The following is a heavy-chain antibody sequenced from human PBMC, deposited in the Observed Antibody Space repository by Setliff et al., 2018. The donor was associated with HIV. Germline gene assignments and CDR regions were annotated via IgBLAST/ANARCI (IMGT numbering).Heavy chain of an antibody. Sequence: GSLRLSCAASELTFSNYAMTWVRQAPGKGLEWVSSLSGSGGSTYYADSVKGRFTISRDNSKNTVYLQMNSLRAEDTALYYCTKANYDVLTGYYDYWGQGTLVTVSS. CDR2: LSGSGGST. J-gene: IGHJ4*02. D-gene: IGHD3-9*01. CDR3: TKANYDVLTGYYDY. V-gene: IGHV3-23*01. CDR1: ELTFSNYA.